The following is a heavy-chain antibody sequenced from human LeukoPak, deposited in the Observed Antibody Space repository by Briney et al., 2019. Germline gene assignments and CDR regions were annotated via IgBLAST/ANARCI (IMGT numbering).Heavy chain of an antibody. CDR2: IRYDGSNK. J-gene: IGHJ3*02. CDR1: GFTFSSYG. V-gene: IGHV3-30*02. Sequence: PGGSLRLSCAASGFTFSSYGMHWVRQAPGKGLEWVAFIRYDGSNKYYADSVKGRFTISRDNSKNTLYLQMNSLRAEDTAVYYCAKGEDTAMGYDAFDIWGQGTMATVSS. CDR3: AKGEDTAMGYDAFDI. D-gene: IGHD5-18*01.